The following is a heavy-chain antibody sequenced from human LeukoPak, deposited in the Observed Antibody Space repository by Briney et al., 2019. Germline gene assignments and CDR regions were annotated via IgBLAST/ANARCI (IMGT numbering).Heavy chain of an antibody. CDR1: GFTVSSNY. CDR2: IYSGGST. Sequence: PGGSLRLSCAASGFTVSSNYMSWVRQAPGKGLEWVSVIYSGGSTYYADSVKGRFTISRDNSKNTLYLQMNSLRAEDTAVYYCARVRAAAEGTTFDYWGQGTLVTVSS. V-gene: IGHV3-53*01. J-gene: IGHJ4*02. CDR3: ARVRAAAEGTTFDY. D-gene: IGHD6-13*01.